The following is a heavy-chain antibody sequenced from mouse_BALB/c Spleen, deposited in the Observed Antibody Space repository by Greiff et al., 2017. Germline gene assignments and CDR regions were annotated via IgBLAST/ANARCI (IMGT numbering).Heavy chain of an antibody. CDR3: ASLGRGY. V-gene: IGHV1-7*01. J-gene: IGHJ2*01. D-gene: IGHD4-1*01. Sequence: QVQLQQSGAELAKPGASVKMSCKASGYTFTSYWLHWVKQRPGQGLEWIGYINPSTGYPEYNQKFKDKATLTADKSSSTAYMQLSSLTSEDSAVYYCASLGRGYWGKGTTLPVSS. CDR1: GYTFTSYW. CDR2: INPSTGYP.